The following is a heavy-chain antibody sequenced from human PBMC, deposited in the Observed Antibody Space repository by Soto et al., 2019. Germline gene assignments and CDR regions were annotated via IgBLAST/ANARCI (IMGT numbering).Heavy chain of an antibody. CDR1: GVSISSVSLSSNY. V-gene: IGHV4-61*01. J-gene: IGHJ4*02. D-gene: IGHD6-19*01. Sequence: SDTLSLTCTFSGVSISSVSLSSNYWGWIRQPPGKGLECIGSISYTGNTNYNPSLKSRVTISVDTSKNQFSLKLSSVTAADTAVYYCARITYSSASFEYWGQGTLFTVSS. CDR3: ARITYSSASFEY. CDR2: ISYTGNT.